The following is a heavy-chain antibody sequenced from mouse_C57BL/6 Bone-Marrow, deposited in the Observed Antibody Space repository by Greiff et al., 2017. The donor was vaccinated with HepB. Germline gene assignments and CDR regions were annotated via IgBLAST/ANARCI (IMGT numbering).Heavy chain of an antibody. Sequence: EVQLVESGPVLVKPGASVKMSCKASGYTFTDYYMNWVKQSHGKSLEWIGVINPYNGGTSYNQKFKGKATLTVEKSSSTAYLELNSLTSEDSAVYYCAREGNYGNYGFAYWGQGTLVTVSA. V-gene: IGHV1-19*01. CDR1: GYTFTDYY. J-gene: IGHJ3*01. D-gene: IGHD2-1*01. CDR2: INPYNGGT. CDR3: AREGNYGNYGFAY.